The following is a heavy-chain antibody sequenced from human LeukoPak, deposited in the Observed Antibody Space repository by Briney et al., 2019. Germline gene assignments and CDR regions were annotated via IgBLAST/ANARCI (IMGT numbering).Heavy chain of an antibody. Sequence: SETLSLTCTVDGGSISSYYWSWIRQPPGKGMEWIGYIYYSGSTNYNPSLKSRVTISVDTSKNQFSLKLSSVTAADTAVYYCARGEQQLVPDYWGQGTLVTVSS. CDR1: GGSISSYY. J-gene: IGHJ4*02. D-gene: IGHD6-13*01. V-gene: IGHV4-59*01. CDR2: IYYSGST. CDR3: ARGEQQLVPDY.